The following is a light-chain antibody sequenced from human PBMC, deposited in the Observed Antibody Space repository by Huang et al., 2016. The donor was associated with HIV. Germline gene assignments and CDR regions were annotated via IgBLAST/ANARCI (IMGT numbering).Light chain of an antibody. CDR3: QQHNSWPRT. V-gene: IGKV3-15*01. CDR2: AAS. Sequence: EIVMTQSPATLSVSPGERATLSCRASQSVGSNLACYQQRRGQAPRLRIYAASTRAAGIPARFSGSGSGTEFTLTVSSLQSEDFAVYYCQQHNSWPRTFGQGTRV. CDR1: QSVGSN. J-gene: IGKJ1*01.